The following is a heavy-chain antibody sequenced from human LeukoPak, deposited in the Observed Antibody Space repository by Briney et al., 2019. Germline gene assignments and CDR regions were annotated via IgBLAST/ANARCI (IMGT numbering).Heavy chain of an antibody. J-gene: IGHJ4*02. CDR2: ISWDGGIT. CDR3: ARDITMVRGGTNYPGVFDY. CDR1: GFTLSSYE. V-gene: IGHV3-43*01. D-gene: IGHD3-10*01. Sequence: GGTLSLSCAVSGFTLSSYEMNWVRHAPGQGLEWVSLISWDGGITYYADSVKSRFTISRDNSKNSLYLQMNSLRTEDTALYYCARDITMVRGGTNYPGVFDYWGQGTLVTVSS.